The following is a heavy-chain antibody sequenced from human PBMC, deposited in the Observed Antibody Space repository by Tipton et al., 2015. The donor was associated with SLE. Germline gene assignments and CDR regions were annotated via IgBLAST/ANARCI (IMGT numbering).Heavy chain of an antibody. CDR1: GFTFSSYG. V-gene: IGHV3-30*18. D-gene: IGHD5-12*01. CDR2: IWYDGSNK. J-gene: IGHJ6*03. Sequence: SLRLSCAASGFTFSSYGMHWVRQAPGKGLEWVAVIWYDGSNKYSADSVKGRFTSSRDNSKNTLYLQMNSLRAEDTAVYYCAKDIVATTPIYFYYMDVWGNGTTVTVSS. CDR3: AKDIVATTPIYFYYMDV.